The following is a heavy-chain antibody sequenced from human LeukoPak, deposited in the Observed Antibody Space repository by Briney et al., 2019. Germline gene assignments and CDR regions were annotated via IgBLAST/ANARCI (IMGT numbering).Heavy chain of an antibody. CDR1: GFTFSSYG. Sequence: GSLRLSCAASGFTFSSYGMHWVRQAPGKGLEWVAFIRYDGSNKYYADSVKGRFTISRDNSKNTLYLQMNSLRAEDTAVYYCAKDLLGSGYYGDGAFDIWGQGTMVTVSS. V-gene: IGHV3-30*02. CDR2: IRYDGSNK. D-gene: IGHD3-22*01. CDR3: AKDLLGSGYYGDGAFDI. J-gene: IGHJ3*02.